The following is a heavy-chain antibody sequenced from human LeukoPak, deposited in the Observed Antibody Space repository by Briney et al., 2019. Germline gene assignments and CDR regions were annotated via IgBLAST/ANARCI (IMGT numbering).Heavy chain of an antibody. J-gene: IGHJ3*02. CDR1: GYSFTNYW. D-gene: IGHD3-16*01. V-gene: IGHV5-51*01. CDR3: ARIWLRAFDI. Sequence: GESLKISCKGSGYSFTNYWIAWVRQMPGKGPEWMGSIYPDDSDTRYSPSFQGQVTISADKSISTAYLQWSSLKASDTAMYYCARIWLRAFDIWGQGTMVTVSS. CDR2: IYPDDSDT.